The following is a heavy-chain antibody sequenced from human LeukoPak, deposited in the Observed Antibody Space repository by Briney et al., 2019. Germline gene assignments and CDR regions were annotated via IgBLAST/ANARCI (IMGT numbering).Heavy chain of an antibody. CDR2: IYYSGST. V-gene: IGHV4-39*07. D-gene: IGHD6-6*01. Sequence: PSETLSLTCTVSGGSISSSSYYWGWIRQPPGKGLEWIGSIYYSGSTYYNPSLKSRVTISVDTSKNQFSLKLSSVTAADTAVYYGARGSLSIANDYWGQGTLVTVSS. J-gene: IGHJ4*02. CDR3: ARGSLSIANDY. CDR1: GGSISSSSYY.